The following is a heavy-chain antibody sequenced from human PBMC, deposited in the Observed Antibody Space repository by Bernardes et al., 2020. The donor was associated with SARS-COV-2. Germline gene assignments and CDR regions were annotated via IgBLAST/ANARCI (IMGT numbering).Heavy chain of an antibody. J-gene: IGHJ6*02. CDR2: IYSSGSA. D-gene: IGHD6-6*01. Sequence: SETLSLTCTVSGGSISSSNYYWGWIRQPPGKGLEWIGSIYSSGSAYYNPSLQSRVTESVDTSKNQFSLKLSSVTAADTAVYYCARGVIDTSSSFVYYYYYGMDVWGQGTTVTVSS. CDR3: ARGVIDTSSSFVYYYYYGMDV. CDR1: GGSISSSNYY. V-gene: IGHV4-39*07.